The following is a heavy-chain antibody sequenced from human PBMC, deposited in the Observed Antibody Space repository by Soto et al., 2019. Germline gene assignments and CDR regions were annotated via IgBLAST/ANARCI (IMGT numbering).Heavy chain of an antibody. CDR3: ARHTVMLMVITHLYYFGY. CDR2: INISGRA. V-gene: IGHV4-39*01. D-gene: IGHD3-22*01. CDR1: GGSVNSDDYF. Sequence: PSETLSLTCDVSGGSVNSDDYFWGWVRQPPGKGLEWIGSINISGRASYNPPLQSRVTMSVDASKNQFSLRLTSVTAADTALYYCARHTVMLMVITHLYYFGYWGQGTLVTVSS. J-gene: IGHJ4*02.